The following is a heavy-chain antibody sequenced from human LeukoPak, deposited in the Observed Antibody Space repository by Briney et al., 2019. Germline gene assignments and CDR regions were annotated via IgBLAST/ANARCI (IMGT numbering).Heavy chain of an antibody. CDR2: IYYIGST. CDR3: ARESWNYYFDY. CDR1: GGSISSGGYC. D-gene: IGHD1-7*01. J-gene: IGHJ4*02. V-gene: IGHV4-31*03. Sequence: PSETLSLTCTVSGGSISSGGYCWSWIRQHPGKGLEWIGYIYYIGSTYYNPSLKSRVTISVDTSKNQFSLRLSSVTAADTAVYYCARESWNYYFDYWGQGTLVTVSS.